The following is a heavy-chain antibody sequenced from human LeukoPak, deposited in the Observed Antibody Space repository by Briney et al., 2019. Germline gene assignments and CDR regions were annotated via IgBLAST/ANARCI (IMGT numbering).Heavy chain of an antibody. J-gene: IGHJ4*02. V-gene: IGHV3-21*01. CDR3: ATVAGPRLYLDY. CDR2: ISSSSSYI. CDR1: GFTFSSYS. Sequence: GGSLRLSCAASGFTFSSYSMNWVRQAPGKGLEWVSSISSSSSYIYYADSVKGRFTISRDNAKNSLYLQMNSLRAEDTAVYYCATVAGPRLYLDYWGQGTLVTVSS.